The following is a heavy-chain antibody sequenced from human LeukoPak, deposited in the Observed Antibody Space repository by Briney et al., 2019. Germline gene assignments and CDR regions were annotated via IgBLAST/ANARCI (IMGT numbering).Heavy chain of an antibody. V-gene: IGHV5-51*01. CDR2: IYPGDSDT. D-gene: IGHD3-22*01. CDR3: ARPNITSYYGSRGSDAFDV. CDR1: GYSFSSYW. Sequence: GESLKISCQGSGYSFSSYWIGWVRQMPGKGLEWMGIIYPGDSDTRYSPSFQGQVTISADKSVSTAYLHWSSLKASDTAIYYCARPNITSYYGSRGSDAFDVWGQGTMVTVSS. J-gene: IGHJ3*01.